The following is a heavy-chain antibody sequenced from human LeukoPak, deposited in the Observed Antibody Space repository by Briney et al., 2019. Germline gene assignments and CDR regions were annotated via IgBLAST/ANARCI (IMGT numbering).Heavy chain of an antibody. D-gene: IGHD3-10*01. J-gene: IGHJ3*02. CDR3: ARGPPYYGSGYDGFDI. Sequence: ASVKVSCKASGYTFTSYDINWVRQASGQGLEWMGWMNPNSGNTGYAQKFQGRVTMTRNTSISTAYMELSSLRSEDTAVYYCARGPPYYGSGYDGFDIWGQGTMVTVSS. CDR1: GYTFTSYD. V-gene: IGHV1-8*01. CDR2: MNPNSGNT.